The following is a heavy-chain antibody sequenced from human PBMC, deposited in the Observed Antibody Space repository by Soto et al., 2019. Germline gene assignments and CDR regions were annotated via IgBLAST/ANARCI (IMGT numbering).Heavy chain of an antibody. CDR3: AKDISAGGLIVATSAFDI. J-gene: IGHJ3*02. CDR2: ISSGSSTI. V-gene: IGHV3-48*01. Sequence: GGSLRLSCAASGFTFSSYSMNWVRQAPGKGLEWVSYISSGSSTIYYADSVKGRFTISRDNAKNSLYLQMNSLRAEDTALYYCAKDISAGGLIVATSAFDIWGQGTMVTVSS. D-gene: IGHD5-12*01. CDR1: GFTFSSYS.